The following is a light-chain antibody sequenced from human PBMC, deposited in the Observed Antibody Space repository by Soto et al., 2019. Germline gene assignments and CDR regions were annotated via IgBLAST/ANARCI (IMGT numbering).Light chain of an antibody. CDR1: RSDVGVYNY. J-gene: IGLJ1*01. CDR3: SSYTSSSLHV. V-gene: IGLV2-14*03. Sequence: QSALTQPASVSGSPGQSITISCTGTRSDVGVYNYVSWYQQHPGKAPKLMIYDVSNRPSGVSNRFSGSKSGNTASLTISGLQAEYEAEYYCSSYTSSSLHVFGTGTKVTVL. CDR2: DVS.